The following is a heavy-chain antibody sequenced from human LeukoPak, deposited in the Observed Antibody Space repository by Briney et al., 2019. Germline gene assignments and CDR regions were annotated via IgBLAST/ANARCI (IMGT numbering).Heavy chain of an antibody. D-gene: IGHD2-8*02. Sequence: GGSLRLSCIASGFAFSTYGMHWVRQAPGKGLEWVAVISYDGRNKYYVDSVKGRFTVSRDNSKNTLYLQMNSLRAEDTAVYYCAKCGWTTDGFDYWGQGTLVTVSS. CDR3: AKCGWTTDGFDY. J-gene: IGHJ4*02. CDR1: GFAFSTYG. V-gene: IGHV3-30*18. CDR2: ISYDGRNK.